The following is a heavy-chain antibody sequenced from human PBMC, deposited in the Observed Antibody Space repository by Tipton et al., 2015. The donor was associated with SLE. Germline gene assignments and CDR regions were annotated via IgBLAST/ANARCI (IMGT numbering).Heavy chain of an antibody. V-gene: IGHV3-21*04. J-gene: IGHJ4*02. CDR2: ISSSSNYI. CDR3: ARDAGGIAAAGG. Sequence: SLRLSCAASGFTFSSYSMNWVRQAPGKGLEWVSSISSSSNYIYYADSVKGRFTISRDNSKNTLYLQMNSLRAEDTAVYYCARDAGGIAAAGGWGQGTLVTVSS. CDR1: GFTFSSYS. D-gene: IGHD6-13*01.